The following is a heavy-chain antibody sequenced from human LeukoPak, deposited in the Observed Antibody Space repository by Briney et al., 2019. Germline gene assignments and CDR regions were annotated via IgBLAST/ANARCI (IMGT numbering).Heavy chain of an antibody. CDR1: GFTFDDYA. J-gene: IGHJ6*02. V-gene: IGHV3-9*01. CDR3: AKDNGYYALGGYGYGMDV. Sequence: GRSLRLSCAASGFTFDDYAMHCVREAPGEGLGWVSGLCWKSGTIGYADSVKGRFSISADNAKNSLYLQMNSLTAEDTALYYCAKDNGYYALGGYGYGMDVWGQGTTVTVSS. CDR2: LCWKSGTI. D-gene: IGHD3-10*01.